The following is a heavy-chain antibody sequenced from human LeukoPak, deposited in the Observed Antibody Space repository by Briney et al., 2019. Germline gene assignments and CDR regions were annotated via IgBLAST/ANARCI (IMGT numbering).Heavy chain of an antibody. CDR3: ARGLGGASPGWFDP. CDR1: GYTFTGYY. V-gene: IGHV1-2*02. Sequence: ASVKVSCKASGYTFTGYYIHWVRQAPGQGLEWMGWINPNSGGTNYAQKFQGRVTMTRDTSISTAYMELSRLRSDDTAVYYCARGLGGASPGWFDPWGQGTLVTVSS. CDR2: INPNSGGT. J-gene: IGHJ5*02. D-gene: IGHD3-16*01.